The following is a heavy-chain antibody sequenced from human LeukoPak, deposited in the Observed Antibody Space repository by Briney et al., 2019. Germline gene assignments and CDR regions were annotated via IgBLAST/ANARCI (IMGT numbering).Heavy chain of an antibody. V-gene: IGHV4-34*01. Sequence: SETLSLTCAVYGGSFSGYYWSWIRQPPGKGLEWIGEINHSGSTNYNPSLKSRVTISVDTSKNQFSLKLSSVTAADTAVYYCAREEYSSSWSNWFDPWGQGTLVTVSS. CDR2: INHSGST. CDR1: GGSFSGYY. D-gene: IGHD6-13*01. CDR3: AREEYSSSWSNWFDP. J-gene: IGHJ5*02.